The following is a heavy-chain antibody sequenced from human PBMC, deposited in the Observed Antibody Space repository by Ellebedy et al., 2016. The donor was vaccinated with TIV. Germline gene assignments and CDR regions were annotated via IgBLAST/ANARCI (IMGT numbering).Heavy chain of an antibody. CDR2: TAGGGSTI. J-gene: IGHJ4*02. CDR1: GFTFSDYE. V-gene: IGHV3-48*03. Sequence: PGGSLRLSCIASGFTFSDYEMNWVRQAPGRGLEWLAYTAGGGSTIHYGDSVKGRFTISRDHARNSLYLQMHSLRFEDTALYYCVREGNAELDYWGQGTLVTVSS. D-gene: IGHD1-26*01. CDR3: VREGNAELDY.